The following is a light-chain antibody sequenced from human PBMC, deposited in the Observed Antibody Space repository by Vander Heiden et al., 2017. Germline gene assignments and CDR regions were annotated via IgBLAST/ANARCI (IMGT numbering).Light chain of an antibody. CDR3: AAWDGSLKGWV. CDR1: ISNIGSNY. Sequence: QSALPQPPSASRTPGQRVSISCSGSISNIGSNYVYWYQQVPGTAPKLLIYMNSQRPSGVPDRFSGSKSGTSGSLAISGLRSEDEADYYCAAWDGSLKGWVFGGGTKLTVL. CDR2: MNS. J-gene: IGLJ3*02. V-gene: IGLV1-47*01.